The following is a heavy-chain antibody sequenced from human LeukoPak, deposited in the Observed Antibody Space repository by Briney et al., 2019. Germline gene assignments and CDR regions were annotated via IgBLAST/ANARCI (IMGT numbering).Heavy chain of an antibody. V-gene: IGHV3-23*01. CDR1: GFTFSSYS. D-gene: IGHD1-26*01. CDR3: VKPLFSGSYLRGGFDY. CDR2: ISESDTST. J-gene: IGHJ4*02. Sequence: PGGSLRLSCEASGFTFSSYSMNWVRQAPGKGLEWVSCISESDTSTYYADSVKGRFTISRDISKNTLYLQMNSLRAEDTAVYYCVKPLFSGSYLRGGFDYWGQGTLVTVSS.